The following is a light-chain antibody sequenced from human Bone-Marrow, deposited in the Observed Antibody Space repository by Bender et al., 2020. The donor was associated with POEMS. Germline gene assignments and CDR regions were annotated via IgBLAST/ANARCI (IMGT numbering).Light chain of an antibody. CDR2: DVS. J-gene: IGLJ2*01. CDR3: NSYLRNIDYVV. CDR1: GFDLGGFKY. Sequence: QSALPQPASVSGSPGQSITISCTAAGFDLGGFKYVSWYQQHPGQAPKLIIYDVSKRPSGVSSRFSGSMSGDTASLTISGLQAEDEADYYCNSYLRNIDYVVFGGGTKLTVL. V-gene: IGLV2-14*03.